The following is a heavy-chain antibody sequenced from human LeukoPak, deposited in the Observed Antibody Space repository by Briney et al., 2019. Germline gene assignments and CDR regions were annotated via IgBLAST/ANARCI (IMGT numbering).Heavy chain of an antibody. Sequence: SETLSLTCAVSGGSISSGGYSWSWIRQPPGKGLEWIGYIYHSGSTYYNPSLKSRVTISVDRSKNQFSLKLSSVTAADTVVYYCARSRTGYYRYLDSWGQGTLVTVSS. CDR2: IYHSGST. CDR3: ARSRTGYYRYLDS. CDR1: GGSISSGGYS. D-gene: IGHD3-9*01. J-gene: IGHJ4*02. V-gene: IGHV4-30-2*01.